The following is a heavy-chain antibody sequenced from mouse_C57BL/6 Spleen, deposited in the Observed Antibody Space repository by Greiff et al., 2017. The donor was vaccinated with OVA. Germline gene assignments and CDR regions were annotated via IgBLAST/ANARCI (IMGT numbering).Heavy chain of an antibody. J-gene: IGHJ4*01. Sequence: VQLQESGPELVKPGASVKISCKASGYAFSSSWMNWVKQRPGKGLEWIGRIYPGDGDTNYNGKFKGKATLTADKSSSTAYMQLSSLASEDSAVYFCARLPDYYGSSCLYAMDYWGQGTSVTVSS. V-gene: IGHV1-82*01. CDR3: ARLPDYYGSSCLYAMDY. CDR2: IYPGDGDT. D-gene: IGHD1-1*01. CDR1: GYAFSSSW.